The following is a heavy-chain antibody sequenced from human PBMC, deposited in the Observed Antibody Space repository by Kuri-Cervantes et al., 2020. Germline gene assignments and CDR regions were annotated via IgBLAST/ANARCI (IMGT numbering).Heavy chain of an antibody. CDR2: ISPSVGRT. D-gene: IGHD1-20*01. V-gene: IGHV1-46*01. J-gene: IGHJ4*02. CDR3: ARAPYNWNGGYFDY. CDR1: GYTFTSYY. Sequence: ASVKVSCKASGYTFTSYYMHWVRQAPGQGLEWMGIISPSVGRTNYAQKFQGRVTMTRDTSTSTVYMELSSLTSEDTAVYYCARAPYNWNGGYFDYWGQGTLVTVSS.